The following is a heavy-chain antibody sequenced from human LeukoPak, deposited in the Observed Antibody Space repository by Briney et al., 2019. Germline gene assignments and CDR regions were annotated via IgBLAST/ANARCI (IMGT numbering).Heavy chain of an antibody. J-gene: IGHJ4*02. CDR1: GLTVNNSY. Sequence: PGGSLRLSCAASGLTVNNSYMSWVRQAPGRGLQWVSLITGGDDTYYADSVKGRFTISRDNSKSTLYLQMNSLRPDDTAVYYCARDPYSKIFGGWGQGTLVTASS. D-gene: IGHD3-3*01. CDR3: ARDPYSKIFGG. CDR2: ITGGDDT. V-gene: IGHV3-66*02.